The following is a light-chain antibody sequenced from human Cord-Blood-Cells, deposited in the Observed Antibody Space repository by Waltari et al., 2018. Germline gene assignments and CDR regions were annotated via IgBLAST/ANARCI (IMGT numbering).Light chain of an antibody. CDR2: DAS. Sequence: EIVLTQSPATLSLSPGDRATLSCRASQRVSRYLAWYQQKPGQAPRLLIYDASNRATGIPARFTGSGSGTDFTHTISSLEPEDFAVYDGQQRSNPVTFGEGTRLENK. CDR3: QQRSNPVT. V-gene: IGKV3-11*01. J-gene: IGKJ5*01. CDR1: QRVSRY.